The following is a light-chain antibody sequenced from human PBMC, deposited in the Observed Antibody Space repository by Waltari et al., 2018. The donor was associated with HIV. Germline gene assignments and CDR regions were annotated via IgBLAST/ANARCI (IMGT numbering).Light chain of an antibody. J-gene: IGLJ3*02. V-gene: IGLV8-61*01. CDR3: VLYMGSGIWV. CDR1: SASVSTSYY. Sequence: QTVVTQEPSFSVSPGGTVTLTCGLSSASVSTSYYPSWYQQTPGQAPRTLIYSTNTRASGVPDRFSGSNLGNKAALTITGAQADDESDYYCVLYMGSGIWVFGGGTKLTVL. CDR2: STN.